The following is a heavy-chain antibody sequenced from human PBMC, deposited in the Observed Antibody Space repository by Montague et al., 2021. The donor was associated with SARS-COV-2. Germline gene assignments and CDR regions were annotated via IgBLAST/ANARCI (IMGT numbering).Heavy chain of an antibody. Sequence: SETLSLTCTVSGGSISSSSYYWGWIRQPPGKGLEWIGSISYSGSTYYNPSLKSRVTISVDTSKNQFSLKLSSVTAADTAVYYCARHQHIVVVIAIPGWFDPWGQGTLVTVSS. V-gene: IGHV4-39*01. CDR2: ISYSGST. CDR3: ARHQHIVVVIAIPGWFDP. J-gene: IGHJ5*02. CDR1: GGSISSSSYY. D-gene: IGHD2-21*01.